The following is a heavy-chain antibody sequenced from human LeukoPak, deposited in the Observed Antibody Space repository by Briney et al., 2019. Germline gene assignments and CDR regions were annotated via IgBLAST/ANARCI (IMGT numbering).Heavy chain of an antibody. V-gene: IGHV4-39*07. J-gene: IGHJ6*03. CDR3: AFTMVRGYYYYYMDV. D-gene: IGHD3-10*01. CDR1: GDSISSSSYY. Sequence: SETLSLTCTVSGDSISSSSYYWDWIRQPPGKGLEWIGSVYYTGSTDYNSSLKSRVTVSVDTSKNQFSLRLSSVTAADTAVYYRAFTMVRGYYYYYMDVWGKGTTVTVSS. CDR2: VYYTGST.